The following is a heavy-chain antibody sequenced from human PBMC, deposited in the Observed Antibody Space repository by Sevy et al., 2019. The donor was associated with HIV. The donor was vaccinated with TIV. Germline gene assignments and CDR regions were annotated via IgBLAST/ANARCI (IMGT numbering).Heavy chain of an antibody. CDR1: GYSFTSYW. V-gene: IGHV5-51*01. CDR3: ARRVRMVRGRLYGPPYYFDY. CDR2: IYPGDADT. D-gene: IGHD3-10*01. Sequence: GESLKISCKGSGYSFTSYWIGWVRQVPGKGLEWMGIIYPGDADTRYSPSFQGQVTISADESISTADLQWSSLKASDTAMYYCARRVRMVRGRLYGPPYYFDYWGQGTMVTVSS. J-gene: IGHJ4*02.